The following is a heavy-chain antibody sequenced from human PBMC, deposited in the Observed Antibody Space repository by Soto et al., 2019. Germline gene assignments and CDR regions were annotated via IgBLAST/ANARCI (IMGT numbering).Heavy chain of an antibody. CDR1: GYTFTSYA. V-gene: IGHV1-3*01. CDR3: ARNGGRGYDFWSGYFRYYFDD. D-gene: IGHD3-3*01. J-gene: IGHJ4*02. Sequence: ASVKVSCKASGYTFTSYAMHWVRQAPGQRLEWMGWINAGNGNTKYSQKFQGRVTITRDTSASTAYMELSSLRSEDTAVYYCARNGGRGYDFWSGYFRYYFDDWGQGTRVTVSS. CDR2: INAGNGNT.